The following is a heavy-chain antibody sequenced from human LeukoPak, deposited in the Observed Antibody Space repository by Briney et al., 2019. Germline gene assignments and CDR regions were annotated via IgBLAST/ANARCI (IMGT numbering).Heavy chain of an antibody. J-gene: IGHJ2*01. D-gene: IGHD3-9*01. V-gene: IGHV4-59*01. CDR2: IYYSGNT. Sequence: SETLSLTCTVSGASISSYYWSWIRQPPGKGLEWIGYIYYSGNTNYNPSLKSRVTISVATSKNQFSLKLSSVTAADTAVYYCARADILIGSHWYFDLWGRGTLVTVSS. CDR1: GASISSYY. CDR3: ARADILIGSHWYFDL.